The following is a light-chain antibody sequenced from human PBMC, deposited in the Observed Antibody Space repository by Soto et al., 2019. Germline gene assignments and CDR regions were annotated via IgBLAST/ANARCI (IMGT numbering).Light chain of an antibody. V-gene: IGLV2-14*03. J-gene: IGLJ1*01. CDR3: SSYTRSTLSI. CDR1: SSDVGGYSY. CDR2: HVT. Sequence: QSVLAQPASVSGSPGQSITISCTGTSSDVGGYSYVSWYQQHPGDATKLMIYHVTNRPSGASDRFSGSKSGNPASLTISGLRAEDEADYYCSSYTRSTLSILGTETKVTVL.